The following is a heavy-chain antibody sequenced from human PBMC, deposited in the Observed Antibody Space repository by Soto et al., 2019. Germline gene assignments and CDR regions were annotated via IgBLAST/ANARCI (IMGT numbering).Heavy chain of an antibody. CDR2: ISAYNGNT. D-gene: IGHD3-3*01. CDR3: AANYDLRSSQPPPLYGMDV. CDR1: GYTFTSYG. Sequence: QVQLVQSGAEVKKPGASVKVSCKASGYTFTSYGISWVRQAPGQGLEWMGWISAYNGNTNYAQKLQGRVTMTTDTSTSTAYMELRSLRSDDTAVYYCAANYDLRSSQPPPLYGMDVWGQGTTVTVSS. J-gene: IGHJ6*02. V-gene: IGHV1-18*01.